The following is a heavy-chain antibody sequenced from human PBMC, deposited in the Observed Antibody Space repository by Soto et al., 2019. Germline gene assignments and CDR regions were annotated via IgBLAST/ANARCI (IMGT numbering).Heavy chain of an antibody. J-gene: IGHJ4*02. CDR1: GFTFSTYG. CDR2: ISYDGINK. CDR3: ASDQTSGSGSYWDY. D-gene: IGHD3-10*01. V-gene: IGHV3-30*03. Sequence: QVQLVESGGGVVQPGRSLRLSCAASGFTFSTYGMHWARQAPGEGLEWVAVISYDGINKYYVDSVKGRFTISRDNSKNKLYLQMNSLRGEDTAVYYCASDQTSGSGSYWDYWGQGTLVTVSS.